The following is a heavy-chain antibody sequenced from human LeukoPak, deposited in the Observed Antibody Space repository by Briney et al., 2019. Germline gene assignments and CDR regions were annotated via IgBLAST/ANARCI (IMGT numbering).Heavy chain of an antibody. CDR3: ARDKSPYYYDSSGYYMLDP. CDR1: GYTFTSYD. D-gene: IGHD3-22*01. CDR2: MNPNSGNT. J-gene: IGHJ5*02. V-gene: IGHV1-8*01. Sequence: ASVKVSCKASGYTFTSYDINWVRQATGQGLEWMGWMNPNSGNTGYAQKFQGRVTMTRNTSISTAYMELSSLRSEDTAVYYCARDKSPYYYDSSGYYMLDPWGQGTLVTVSS.